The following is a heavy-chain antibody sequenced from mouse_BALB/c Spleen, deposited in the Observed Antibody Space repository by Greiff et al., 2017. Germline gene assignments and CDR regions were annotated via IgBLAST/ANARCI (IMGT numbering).Heavy chain of an antibody. Sequence: EVQGVESGGGLVKPGGSLKLSCAASGFTFSDYYMYWVRQTPEKRLEWVATISDGGSYTYYPDSVKGRFTISRDNAKNNLYLQMSSLKSEDTAMYYCARDDGAMDYWGQGTSVTVSS. CDR2: ISDGGSYT. V-gene: IGHV5-4*02. J-gene: IGHJ4*01. CDR3: ARDDGAMDY. CDR1: GFTFSDYY.